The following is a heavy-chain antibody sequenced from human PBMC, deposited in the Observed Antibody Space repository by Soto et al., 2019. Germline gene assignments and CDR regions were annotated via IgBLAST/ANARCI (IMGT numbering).Heavy chain of an antibody. J-gene: IGHJ4*02. D-gene: IGHD6-25*01. CDR2: ISDNGANT. CDR1: GFTFSNYA. V-gene: IGHV3-23*01. Sequence: GGSLRLSCIASGFTFSNYAMSWVRQAPGKGLEWVSTISDNGANTFIGDSMKDHFDISRDNSKNTVFLHLSTVRAEDTAIYYCARAIGADFFDYWGQGTPVTVLL. CDR3: ARAIGADFFDY.